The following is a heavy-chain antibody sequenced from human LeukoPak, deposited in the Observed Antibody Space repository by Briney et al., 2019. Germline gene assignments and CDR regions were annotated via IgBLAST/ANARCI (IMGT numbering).Heavy chain of an antibody. CDR3: AKAYSSGYWDYFDY. Sequence: GGSLRLSCAASGFTFRNYAMSWVRQAPGKGLEWVSGISSSGGSTYYADSVKGRFPISRDNSKNTLYMEMNSLRAEDSAVYYCAKAYSSGYWDYFDYWGQGTLVTVSS. CDR2: ISSSGGST. D-gene: IGHD3-22*01. J-gene: IGHJ4*02. CDR1: GFTFRNYA. V-gene: IGHV3-23*01.